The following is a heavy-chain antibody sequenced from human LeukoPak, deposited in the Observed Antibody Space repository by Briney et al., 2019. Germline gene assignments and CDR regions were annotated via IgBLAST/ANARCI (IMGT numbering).Heavy chain of an antibody. D-gene: IGHD3-22*01. CDR1: GFTFSSYT. Sequence: KPGGSLRLSCAASGFTFSSYTMNWVRPAPGKGLEWVSSISSRSSYIYHADSVRGRCTISRDNAKNSLYLQMNSLRAEDTAVYYCAREAYYYDSSGYVHDAFDIWGQGTVVTVSS. J-gene: IGHJ3*02. V-gene: IGHV3-21*01. CDR3: AREAYYYDSSGYVHDAFDI. CDR2: ISSRSSYI.